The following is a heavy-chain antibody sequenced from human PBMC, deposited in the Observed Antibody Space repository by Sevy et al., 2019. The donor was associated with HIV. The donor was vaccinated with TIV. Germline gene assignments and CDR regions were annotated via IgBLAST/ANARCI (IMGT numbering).Heavy chain of an antibody. J-gene: IGHJ3*02. CDR1: GGSIRSGVDS. CDR3: SRDGGTMTTTGAFDI. V-gene: IGHV4-30-2*01. CDR2: IYHSGNT. Sequence: SETLSLTCAVSGGSIRSGVDSWNWIRQPPGKGLEWIGYIYHSGNTYYNPSLKGRVTISIDTSKNQFSLKMSSVTAADTAIYYCSRDGGTMTTTGAFDIWGQGAMVTVSS. D-gene: IGHD4-17*01.